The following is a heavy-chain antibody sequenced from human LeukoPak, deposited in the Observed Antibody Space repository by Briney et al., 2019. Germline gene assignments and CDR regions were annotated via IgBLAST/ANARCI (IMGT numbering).Heavy chain of an antibody. V-gene: IGHV3-23*01. CDR1: GFPFSNYA. CDR2: ISGNGGAT. CDR3: AKESPYTSPRNYYFDY. Sequence: GSLRLSCAASGFPFSNYAMSWVRQAPGKGLEWVSAISGNGGATYYTDSVKGRFAISRDNSRNTVDLQMNNLRADDTAIYYCAKESPYTSPRNYYFDYWGQGALVTVSS. J-gene: IGHJ4*02. D-gene: IGHD2-2*02.